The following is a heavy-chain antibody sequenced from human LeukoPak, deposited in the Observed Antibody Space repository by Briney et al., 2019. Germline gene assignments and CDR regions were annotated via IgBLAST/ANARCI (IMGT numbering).Heavy chain of an antibody. V-gene: IGHV3-74*01. CDR2: INSDGITT. CDR1: GFTFSTYW. CDR3: VRDKNRDKLIAI. J-gene: IGHJ3*02. D-gene: IGHD5-24*01. Sequence: GGSLRLSCAASGFTFSTYWMHWVRQVPGKGLVWVSRINSDGITTIYADSVKGRFTISRDNAKNTLYLQMNSLRAEDTAVYYCVRDKNRDKLIAIWGQGTMVTVSS.